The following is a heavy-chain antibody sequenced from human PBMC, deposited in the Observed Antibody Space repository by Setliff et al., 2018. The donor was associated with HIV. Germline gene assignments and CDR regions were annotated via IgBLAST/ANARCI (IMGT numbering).Heavy chain of an antibody. CDR2: INTDNGHT. V-gene: IGHV1-3*04. D-gene: IGHD6-19*01. J-gene: IGHJ4*02. CDR1: GYIFTTYT. CDR3: AGSQGTVAGTGLEY. Sequence: ASVKVSCKASGYIFTTYTIHWVRQAPGQSLEWLGWINTDNGHTRYSQKFQDRITFTRDTAASTAFLELHELTFEDTATYYCAGSQGTVAGTGLEYWGPGTLVTVSS.